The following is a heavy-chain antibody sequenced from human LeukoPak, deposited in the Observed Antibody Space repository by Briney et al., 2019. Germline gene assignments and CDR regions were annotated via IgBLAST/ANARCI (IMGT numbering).Heavy chain of an antibody. CDR1: GYSISSGYY. CDR2: IYHSGIT. V-gene: IGHV4-38-2*02. D-gene: IGHD3-9*01. Sequence: SETLSLTCTVSGYSISSGYYWVWIRQTPGKGLEWIGNIYHSGITYYTPSLKSRVTISVDTSKNQFYLKLSSVTAADTAVYYCARAVGSFDWLPLFDYWGQGTLVTVSS. J-gene: IGHJ4*02. CDR3: ARAVGSFDWLPLFDY.